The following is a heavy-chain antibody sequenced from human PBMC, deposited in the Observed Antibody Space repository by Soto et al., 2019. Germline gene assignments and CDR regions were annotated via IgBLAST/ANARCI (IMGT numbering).Heavy chain of an antibody. Sequence: GGSLRLSCAASGFTFSSYAMSWVRQAPGKGLEWVSAISGSGGSTYYADSVKGRFTISRDNSKNTLYLQMNSLRAEDTAVYYCAKSTEVAGSVYGMDVWGQGTTVTVSS. CDR1: GFTFSSYA. CDR3: AKSTEVAGSVYGMDV. J-gene: IGHJ6*02. CDR2: ISGSGGST. D-gene: IGHD6-19*01. V-gene: IGHV3-23*01.